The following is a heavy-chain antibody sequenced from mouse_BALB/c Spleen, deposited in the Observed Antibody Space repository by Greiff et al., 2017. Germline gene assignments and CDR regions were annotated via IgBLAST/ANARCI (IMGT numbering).Heavy chain of an antibody. CDR2: IDPFNGGT. V-gene: IGHV1S135*01. Sequence: EVQLQQSGPELMKPGASVKISCKASGYSFTSYYMHWVKQSHGKSLEWIGYIDPFNGGTSYNQKFKGKATLTVDKSSSTAYMHLSSLTSEDSAVYYCARLGDHYFDYWGQGTTLTVSS. CDR3: ARLGDHYFDY. D-gene: IGHD3-3*01. CDR1: GYSFTSYY. J-gene: IGHJ2*01.